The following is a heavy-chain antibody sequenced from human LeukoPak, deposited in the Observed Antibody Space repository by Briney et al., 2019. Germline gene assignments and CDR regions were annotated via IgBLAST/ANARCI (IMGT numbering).Heavy chain of an antibody. CDR1: GGSISSSGYY. V-gene: IGHV4-39*07. CDR3: ARTRRVARPRWYFDL. J-gene: IGHJ2*01. D-gene: IGHD6-6*01. Sequence: SETLSLTCAVSGGSISSSGYYWGWIRQPPGKGLEWIGEINHSGSTNYNPSLKSRVTISVDTSKNQFSLKLSSVTAADTAVYYCARTRRVARPRWYFDLWGRGTLVTVSS. CDR2: INHSGST.